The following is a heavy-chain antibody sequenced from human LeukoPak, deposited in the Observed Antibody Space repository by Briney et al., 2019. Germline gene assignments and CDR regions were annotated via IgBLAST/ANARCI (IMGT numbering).Heavy chain of an antibody. V-gene: IGHV4-4*02. CDR3: AREMDGSGSYYNERDSD. J-gene: IGHJ4*02. D-gene: IGHD3-10*01. CDR2: IYHSGST. CDR1: GGSISSSNW. Sequence: SGTLSLTCAVSGGSISSSNWWSWVRQPPGKGLEWIGEIYHSGSTNYNPSLKSRVTISVDKSKNQFSLKLSSMTAADTAVFYCAREMDGSGSYYNERDSDWGQGTLVTVSS.